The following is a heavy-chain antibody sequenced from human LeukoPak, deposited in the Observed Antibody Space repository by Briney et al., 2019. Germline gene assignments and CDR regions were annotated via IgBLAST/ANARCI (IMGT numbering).Heavy chain of an antibody. CDR2: IYHSGST. J-gene: IGHJ3*02. CDR1: GGSISSGGYY. D-gene: IGHD5-18*01. CDR3: ATRDTAMAAPFDI. Sequence: SETLSLTCTVSGGSISSGGYYWSWIRQPPGKGLEWIGYIYHSGSTYYNPSLKSRVTISVDRSKNQFSLKLSSVTAADTAVYYCATRDTAMAAPFDIWGQGTMVTVSS. V-gene: IGHV4-30-2*01.